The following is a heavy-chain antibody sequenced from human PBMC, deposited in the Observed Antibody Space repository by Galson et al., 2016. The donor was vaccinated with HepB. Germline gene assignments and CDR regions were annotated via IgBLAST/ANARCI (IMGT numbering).Heavy chain of an antibody. V-gene: IGHV3-13*01. CDR2: IYTAGDT. J-gene: IGHJ6*04. Sequence: SLRLSCAASGLTFSNYDMHWVRQAPGKGLEWVSSIYTAGDTYYEDSVEGRFTVSRENAKDSLYLHMNSLRAGDTAVYYCVRGSYSSDWYRTSAYDFGMDVWGEGTPVTVPS. D-gene: IGHD6-19*01. CDR3: VRGSYSSDWYRTSAYDFGMDV. CDR1: GLTFSNYD.